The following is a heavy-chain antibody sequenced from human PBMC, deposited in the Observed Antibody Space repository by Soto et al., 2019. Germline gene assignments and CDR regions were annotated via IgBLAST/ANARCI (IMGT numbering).Heavy chain of an antibody. D-gene: IGHD6-13*01. CDR3: TTYRIAPPLGGMDV. Sequence: GGSLRLSCAASGFTFSNAWMNWVRQAPGKGLEWVGRIKSKTDGGTTDYAAPVKGRFTISRDDSKNTLYLQMNSLKTEVTAVYYFTTYRIAPPLGGMDVWGQGTTVTVSS. CDR1: GFTFSNAW. CDR2: IKSKTDGGTT. J-gene: IGHJ6*02. V-gene: IGHV3-15*07.